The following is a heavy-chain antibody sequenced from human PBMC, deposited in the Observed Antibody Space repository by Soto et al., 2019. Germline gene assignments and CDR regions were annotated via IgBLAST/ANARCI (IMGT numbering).Heavy chain of an antibody. V-gene: IGHV1-8*01. CDR1: GYTFTSYD. CDR2: MNPNSGNT. Sequence: VQLVQSGAEVKKPGASVKVSCKASGYTFTSYDINWVRQATGQGLEWMGWMNPNSGNTGYAQKFQGRVTMTRNTSISTAYMELSSLRSEDTAVYYCARGSTGDCSSTSCYADFDYWGQGTLVTVSS. CDR3: ARGSTGDCSSTSCYADFDY. J-gene: IGHJ4*02. D-gene: IGHD2-2*01.